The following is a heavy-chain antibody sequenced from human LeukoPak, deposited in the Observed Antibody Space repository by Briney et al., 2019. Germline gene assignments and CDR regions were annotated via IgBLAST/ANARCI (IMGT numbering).Heavy chain of an antibody. CDR2: IWYDGSNK. Sequence: GRSLRLSCAASGFTFSSYGMHWVRQAPGKGLEWVAVIWYDGSNKYYADSVKGRFTISRDNSKNTLYLQMNSLRAEGTAVYYCARESGGMDVWGQGTTVTVSS. CDR3: ARESGGMDV. J-gene: IGHJ6*02. V-gene: IGHV3-33*01. CDR1: GFTFSSYG.